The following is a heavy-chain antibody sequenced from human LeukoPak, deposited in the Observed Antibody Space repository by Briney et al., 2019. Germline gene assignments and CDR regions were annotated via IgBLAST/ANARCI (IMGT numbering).Heavy chain of an antibody. Sequence: GGSLRLSCAASGFTFSSYAMSWVRQATGKGLEWVSAISGSGGSTYYADSVKGRFTISRDNSKNTLYLQMNSLRAEDTAVYYCAKAGKISAAGAYYFDYWGQGTLVAVSS. CDR3: AKAGKISAAGAYYFDY. V-gene: IGHV3-23*01. J-gene: IGHJ4*02. CDR1: GFTFSSYA. CDR2: ISGSGGST. D-gene: IGHD6-13*01.